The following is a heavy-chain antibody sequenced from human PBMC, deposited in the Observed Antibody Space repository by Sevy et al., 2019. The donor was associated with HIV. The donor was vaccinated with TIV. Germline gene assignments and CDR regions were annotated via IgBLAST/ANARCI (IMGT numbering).Heavy chain of an antibody. CDR2: IIPIFGTA. CDR3: ARGGRATVTAYYYYGMDV. Sequence: ASVKVSCKASGGTFSSYAISWVRQAPGQGLEWMGGIIPIFGTANYAQKFQGRVTITADESTSTAYMELGSLGSEDTAVYYCARGGRATVTAYYYYGMDVWGQGTTVTVSS. CDR1: GGTFSSYA. V-gene: IGHV1-69*13. J-gene: IGHJ6*02. D-gene: IGHD4-4*01.